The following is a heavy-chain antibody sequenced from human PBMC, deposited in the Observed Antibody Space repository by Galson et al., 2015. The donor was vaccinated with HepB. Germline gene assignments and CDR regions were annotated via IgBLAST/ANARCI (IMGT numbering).Heavy chain of an antibody. Sequence: SVKVSCKASGYIFTHYAMNWVRQAPGQGLEWMGWINTNTRNPTYAQGFTGRFVFSLDTSVSTAYLQISSLKAEDTAVYYCARTPYYASGSYSNAWFDPWGQGTLVTVSS. CDR1: GYIFTHYA. V-gene: IGHV7-4-1*02. J-gene: IGHJ5*02. CDR2: INTNTRNP. CDR3: ARTPYYASGSYSNAWFDP. D-gene: IGHD3-10*01.